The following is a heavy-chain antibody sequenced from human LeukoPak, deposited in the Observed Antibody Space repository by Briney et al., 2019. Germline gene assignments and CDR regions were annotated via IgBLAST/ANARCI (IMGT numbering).Heavy chain of an antibody. CDR3: ARATGDLQSDY. CDR1: GFTFSSYG. D-gene: IGHD7-27*01. V-gene: IGHV3-30*03. Sequence: GGSLRLSCAASGFTFSSYGMHWVRQAPGKGLEWVAVISYDGSNKYYADSVKGRFTISRDNSKNTLYLQMNSLRAEDTAVYYCARATGDLQSDYWGQGTLVTVSS. CDR2: ISYDGSNK. J-gene: IGHJ4*02.